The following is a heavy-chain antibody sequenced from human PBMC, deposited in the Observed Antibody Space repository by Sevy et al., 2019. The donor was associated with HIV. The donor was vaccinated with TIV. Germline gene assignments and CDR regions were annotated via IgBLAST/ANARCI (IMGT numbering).Heavy chain of an antibody. Sequence: ASVKVSCKASGGTFSSYAISWVRQAPGQGLEWMGGIIPIFGTANYAQKFQGSVTITADKSTSTAYMELSSLRSEDTAVYYCARPRCSSTSCYDFSSAFDIWGQGTMVTVSS. D-gene: IGHD2-2*01. J-gene: IGHJ3*02. CDR1: GGTFSSYA. CDR3: ARPRCSSTSCYDFSSAFDI. CDR2: IIPIFGTA. V-gene: IGHV1-69*06.